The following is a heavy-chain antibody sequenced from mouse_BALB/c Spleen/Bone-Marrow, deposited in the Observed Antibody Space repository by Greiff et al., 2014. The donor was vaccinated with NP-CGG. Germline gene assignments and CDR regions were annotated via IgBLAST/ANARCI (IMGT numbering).Heavy chain of an antibody. CDR1: GYSFTSYW. V-gene: IGHV1-5*01. D-gene: IGHD2-1*01. Sequence: VHVKQSGTVLARPGASVKMSCKASGYSFTSYWMHWVKQRPGQGLEWIGAIYPGNGDTSYNQKFKGKAKLTAVTSATTAYMELSSLTNEDSAVYFCTRKVYYGNPLDYWGQGTTLTVSS. J-gene: IGHJ2*01. CDR3: TRKVYYGNPLDY. CDR2: IYPGNGDT.